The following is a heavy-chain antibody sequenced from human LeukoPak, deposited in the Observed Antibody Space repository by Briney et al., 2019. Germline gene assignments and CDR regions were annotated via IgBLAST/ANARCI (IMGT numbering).Heavy chain of an antibody. J-gene: IGHJ4*02. D-gene: IGHD5-18*01. V-gene: IGHV4-31*03. CDR1: GGSISSGDYY. CDR2: NYYSGGT. CDR3: ARVPRGNSLGSGYLDY. Sequence: SQTLSLTCTVSGGSISSGDYYWTWIRQHPGKGLEWIGYNYYSGGTYYNPSLKSRVTISVDTSKNQFSLNLSSVTAADTAVYYCARVPRGNSLGSGYLDYWGQGTLVTVSA.